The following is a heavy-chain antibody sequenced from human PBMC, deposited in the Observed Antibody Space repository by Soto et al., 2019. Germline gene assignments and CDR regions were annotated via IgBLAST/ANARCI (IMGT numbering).Heavy chain of an antibody. V-gene: IGHV3-21*01. J-gene: IGHJ4*02. CDR2: ISSRSSYI. CDR1: GFTFTYYN. CDR3: ARVYIGGSGWSVDY. Sequence: EVQLVESGGGLVKPGGSLRLSCAASGFTFTYYNMNWVRQAPGEGLEWVSSISSRSSYIYYADSVKGRFTTSRDNAKNSLYLQMNSLRAEDTAVYYCARVYIGGSGWSVDYWGQGTLVTVSS. D-gene: IGHD6-19*01.